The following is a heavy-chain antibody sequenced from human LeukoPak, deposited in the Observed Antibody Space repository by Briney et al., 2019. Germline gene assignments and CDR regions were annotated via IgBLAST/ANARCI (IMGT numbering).Heavy chain of an antibody. Sequence: PGGSLRLSCAASGFTFSDYYMSWVRQAPGKGLEWVSGISGSGGSTYYADSVKGRFTISRDNSKNTLYLQMNSLRAEDTAVYYCAKKRVAVAGTHYFDYWGQGTLVTVSS. J-gene: IGHJ4*02. CDR1: GFTFSDYY. CDR3: AKKRVAVAGTHYFDY. D-gene: IGHD6-19*01. CDR2: ISGSGGST. V-gene: IGHV3-23*01.